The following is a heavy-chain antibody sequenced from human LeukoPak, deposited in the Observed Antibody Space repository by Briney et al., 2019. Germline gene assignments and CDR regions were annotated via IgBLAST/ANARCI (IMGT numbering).Heavy chain of an antibody. CDR2: TFYKRST. CDR3: ARSRYYDGSGYIFDY. J-gene: IGHJ4*02. CDR1: GGSISINTYY. Sequence: SETLSLTCTVSGGSISINTYYWGWIRQSPGKGLDWIGSTFYKRSTYYNPSLKSRVTISVDTSKNHFSLQLSSVTAADTAVYYCARSRYYDGSGYIFDYWGQGILVTVSS. V-gene: IGHV4-39*01. D-gene: IGHD3-22*01.